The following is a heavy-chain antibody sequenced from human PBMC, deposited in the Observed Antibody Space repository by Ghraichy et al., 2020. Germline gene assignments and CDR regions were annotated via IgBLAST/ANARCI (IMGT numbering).Heavy chain of an antibody. CDR2: IYHSGTT. J-gene: IGHJ4*02. D-gene: IGHD2-15*01. Sequence: SETLSLTCSVSGGSISSDDYYWSWIRRPPGKGLEWIGYIYHSGTTYYNPALKGRVTISMDTSKNQFSLNLSSVTAADTAVYYCARRRLRVCTGGSCYSFIDSWAQGTLVTVSS. V-gene: IGHV4-30-4*01. CDR3: ARRRLRVCTGGSCYSFIDS. CDR1: GGSISSDDYY.